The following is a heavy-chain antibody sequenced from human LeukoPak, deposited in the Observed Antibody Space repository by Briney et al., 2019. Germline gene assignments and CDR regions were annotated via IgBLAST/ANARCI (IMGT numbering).Heavy chain of an antibody. CDR2: ISSSGSTI. D-gene: IGHD4-23*01. Sequence: GGSLRLSCAASGFTFSSYEMNWVRQAPGKGLEWVSYISSSGSTIYYADSVKGRFTISRDNAKNSLYLQMNSLRAEDTAVYYCARAGTTVVTPFDYWGQGTLVTVSS. J-gene: IGHJ4*02. V-gene: IGHV3-48*03. CDR1: GFTFSSYE. CDR3: ARAGTTVVTPFDY.